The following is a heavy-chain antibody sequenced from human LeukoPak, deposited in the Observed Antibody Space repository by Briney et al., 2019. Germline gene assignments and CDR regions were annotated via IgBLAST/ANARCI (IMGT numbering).Heavy chain of an antibody. CDR1: GYTFTANY. J-gene: IGHJ3*02. D-gene: IGHD6-19*01. V-gene: IGHV1-2*02. CDR3: AADSSGWSDDSLDI. CDR2: INPNGGGR. Sequence: ASVKGECKAAGYTFTANYMHWVRQANGQGLQWIDWINPNGGGRNCEEEFRGRVTMARDTSVSTAFMDLSSLTSDDTAVYYCAADSSGWSDDSLDIWGQGTVVTVSS.